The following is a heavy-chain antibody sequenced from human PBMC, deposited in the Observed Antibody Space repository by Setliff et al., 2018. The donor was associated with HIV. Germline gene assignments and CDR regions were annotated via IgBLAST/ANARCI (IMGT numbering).Heavy chain of an antibody. CDR2: IFHSGDT. J-gene: IGHJ4*02. V-gene: IGHV4-30-4*08. CDR1: DVSVGSGDYY. Sequence: PSETLSLTCSVSDVSVGSGDYYWHWIRQHPEKALEWIGYIFHSGDTYYNPSLKSRVTTSVDTPKNQFSLKLNSVTAADTAVYYCAKTIGGYFDIFDNWGQGTLVTVSS. CDR3: AKTIGGYFDIFDN. D-gene: IGHD3-9*01.